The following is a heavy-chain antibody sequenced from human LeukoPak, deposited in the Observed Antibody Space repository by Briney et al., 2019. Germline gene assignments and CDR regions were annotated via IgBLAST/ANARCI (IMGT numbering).Heavy chain of an antibody. D-gene: IGHD2-8*01. V-gene: IGHV3-30*18. CDR3: AKSWSQYCTNGVCSSLFDY. Sequence: GGSLRLSCAASGFTFSSYGMHWVRQAPGKGLEWVAVISYDGSNKYYADSVKGRFTISRDNSKNTLYLQMNSLRAEDTAVYYCAKSWSQYCTNGVCSSLFDYWGQGTLVTVSS. CDR1: GFTFSSYG. J-gene: IGHJ4*02. CDR2: ISYDGSNK.